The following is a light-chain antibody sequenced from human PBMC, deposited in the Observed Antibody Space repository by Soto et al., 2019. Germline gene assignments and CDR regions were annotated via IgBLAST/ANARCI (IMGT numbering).Light chain of an antibody. CDR3: QQTYSTPYT. Sequence: DIQMTQSPSSLSASVGDRVTITCRASQSISSYLNWYQQKPGKTPNLLIYGASTLQSGVPSRFSGSGSVTDFTLTISSLQPEDFATYYCQQTYSTPYTFGQGTKLEIK. CDR2: GAS. V-gene: IGKV1-39*01. CDR1: QSISSY. J-gene: IGKJ2*01.